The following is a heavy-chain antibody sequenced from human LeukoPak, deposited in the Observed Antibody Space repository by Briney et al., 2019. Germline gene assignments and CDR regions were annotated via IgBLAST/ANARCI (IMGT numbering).Heavy chain of an antibody. J-gene: IGHJ4*02. CDR2: INHSGST. Sequence: PSETLSLTCAVYGGSFSGYYWSWIRQPPGKGLEWIGEINHSGSTNYNPSLKSRVTISVDTSKNQFSLKLSSVTAADTAVYYCARGRPGIVGASEGPYYFDYWDQGTLVTVSS. V-gene: IGHV4-34*01. CDR3: ARGRPGIVGASEGPYYFDY. CDR1: GGSFSGYY. D-gene: IGHD1-26*01.